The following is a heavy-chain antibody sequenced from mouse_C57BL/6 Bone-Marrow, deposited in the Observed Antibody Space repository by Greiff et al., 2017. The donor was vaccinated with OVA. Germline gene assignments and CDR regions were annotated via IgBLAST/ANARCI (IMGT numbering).Heavy chain of an antibody. CDR1: GYTFTSYG. Sequence: QVQLQQSGAELARPGASVKLSCKASGYTFTSYGISWVKQRTGQGLEWIGEIYPRSGNTYYNEKFKGKATLTADKSSSTAYMELRSLTSEDSAVYFCARRGFHWYFDVWGTGTTVTVSS. CDR3: ARRGFHWYFDV. J-gene: IGHJ1*03. V-gene: IGHV1-81*01. CDR2: IYPRSGNT.